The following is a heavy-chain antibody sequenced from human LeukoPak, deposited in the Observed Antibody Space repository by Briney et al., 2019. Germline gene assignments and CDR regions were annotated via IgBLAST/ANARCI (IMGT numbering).Heavy chain of an antibody. CDR3: ARDFTLDP. CDR2: ICSSDSTI. Sequence: PGGSLRLSCAASGFTVSFYTMSWVRQAPGQGLEWVSYICSSDSTIYYADRVKSPLTTSRDHANNTLNPQTNSLRDEDTAAYYCARDFTLDPWGQGTLVTVSS. CDR1: GFTVSFYT. J-gene: IGHJ5*02. V-gene: IGHV3-48*02.